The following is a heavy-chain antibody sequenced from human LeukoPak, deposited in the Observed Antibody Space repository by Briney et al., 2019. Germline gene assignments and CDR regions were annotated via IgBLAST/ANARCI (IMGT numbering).Heavy chain of an antibody. CDR1: GGSFSGYY. CDR2: INHSGST. Sequence: SETLSLTCAVYGGSFSGYYWSWIRQPPGKGLEWIGEINHSGSTNYNPSLKSRVTMSVDTSKNQFSLKLSSVTAADTAVYYCAHYYDSRGYCLGYWGQGTLVTVSS. D-gene: IGHD3-22*01. CDR3: AHYYDSRGYCLGY. J-gene: IGHJ4*02. V-gene: IGHV4-34*01.